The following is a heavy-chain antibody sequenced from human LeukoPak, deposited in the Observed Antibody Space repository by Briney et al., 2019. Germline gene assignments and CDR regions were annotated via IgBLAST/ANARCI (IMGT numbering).Heavy chain of an antibody. CDR1: GGSISSYY. V-gene: IGHV4-4*07. Sequence: PSETLSLTCTVSGGSISSYYWSWIRQPAGKGLEWIGRIYTSGSTNFNPSLKSRVTMSVDTSKNQFSLKLSSVTAADTAVYYCVRDGVYCSGGSCYSEYYFDYWGQGTLVTVSS. CDR2: IYTSGST. D-gene: IGHD2-15*01. CDR3: VRDGVYCSGGSCYSEYYFDY. J-gene: IGHJ4*02.